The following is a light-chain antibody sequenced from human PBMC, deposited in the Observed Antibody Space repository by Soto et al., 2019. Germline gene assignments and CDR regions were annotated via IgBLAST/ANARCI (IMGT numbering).Light chain of an antibody. CDR3: CSRGGISPTYV. V-gene: IGLV2-23*02. CDR2: EVT. CDR1: NSHFWSFYA. J-gene: IGLJ1*01. Sequence: QSVLTQPAFLTGSPGQSVALSFTGTNSHFWSFYAVSWYQQDPGKAPKLIIYEVTKRPSGVSDRFSGSKSGNTASLTISGLRAEDEADYHCCSRGGISPTYVFGTGTKATVL.